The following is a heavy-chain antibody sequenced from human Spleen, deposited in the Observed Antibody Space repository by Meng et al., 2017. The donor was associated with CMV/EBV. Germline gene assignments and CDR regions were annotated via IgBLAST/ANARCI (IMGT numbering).Heavy chain of an antibody. Sequence: GSLRLSCAVYGTSFSGYYWTWIRQPPGKGLEWIGEINHSGSTNYNPSLKSRVTISVDTSKNQFSLKLSSVTAADTAVYYCARGREVTSRYYYGSGPGAWGQGTLVTVSS. CDR3: ARGREVTSRYYYGSGPGA. CDR1: GTSFSGYY. CDR2: INHSGST. V-gene: IGHV4-34*01. D-gene: IGHD3-10*01. J-gene: IGHJ5*02.